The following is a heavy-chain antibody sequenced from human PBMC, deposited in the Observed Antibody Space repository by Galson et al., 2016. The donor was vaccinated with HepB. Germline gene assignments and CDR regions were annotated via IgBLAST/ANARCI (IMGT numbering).Heavy chain of an antibody. CDR3: AREVQGSGAAIGWFDS. CDR1: GGSISTHY. D-gene: IGHD2-2*02. CDR2: INYRGNS. J-gene: IGHJ5*01. V-gene: IGHV4-59*11. Sequence: SETLSLTCTVSGGSISTHYWCWIRKPPGKGLEWIGYINYRGNSNYNPSLKSRVTLSIDTSKNHVSLKLTSATAADTAVYYCAREVQGSGAAIGWFDSWGQGTRVTVSS.